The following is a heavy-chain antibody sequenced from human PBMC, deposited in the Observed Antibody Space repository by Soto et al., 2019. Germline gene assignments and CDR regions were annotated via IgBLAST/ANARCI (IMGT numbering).Heavy chain of an antibody. V-gene: IGHV3-23*01. Sequence: EVQLLESGGGLVQPGGSLRLSCAASGFSFSSYAMSWVRQAPGKGLEWVSTISNTGGSTFYVDSVKGRFTVSRDNSRSTLFLQMDTLRAEDTAVYYCAKASVHYYDSSGPDDAFDIWGQGTMVTVSS. CDR3: AKASVHYYDSSGPDDAFDI. J-gene: IGHJ3*02. D-gene: IGHD3-22*01. CDR2: ISNTGGST. CDR1: GFSFSSYA.